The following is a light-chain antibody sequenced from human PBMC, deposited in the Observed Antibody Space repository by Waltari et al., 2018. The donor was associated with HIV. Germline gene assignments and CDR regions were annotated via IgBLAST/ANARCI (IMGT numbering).Light chain of an antibody. CDR3: QSYDSSLSGYV. J-gene: IGLJ1*01. CDR2: DNT. V-gene: IGLV1-40*01. CDR1: SSNIGAGYD. Sequence: QSVLTQPPSVSGAPGQRVTISCTGSSSNIGAGYDVHWYQQLPGTAPKLLIYDNTNRPSGVPDRISGSKSGTPASLAITGLQAEDEADYYCQSYDSSLSGYVFGTGTKVTVL.